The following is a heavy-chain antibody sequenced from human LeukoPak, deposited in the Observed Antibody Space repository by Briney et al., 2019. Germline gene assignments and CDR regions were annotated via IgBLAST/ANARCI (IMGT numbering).Heavy chain of an antibody. Sequence: PGGSLRLSCAASGFTFDDYAMHWVRQAPGKGLEWVSDISWNSGSIGYADSVKGRFTISRDNAKNSLYLQMNSLRAEDTALCYCAKDMVLLWFGESPAGFDYWGQGTLVTVSS. CDR2: ISWNSGSI. J-gene: IGHJ4*02. CDR1: GFTFDDYA. V-gene: IGHV3-9*01. D-gene: IGHD3-10*01. CDR3: AKDMVLLWFGESPAGFDY.